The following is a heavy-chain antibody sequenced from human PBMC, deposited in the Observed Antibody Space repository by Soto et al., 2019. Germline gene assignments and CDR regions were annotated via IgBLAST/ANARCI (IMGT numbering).Heavy chain of an antibody. Sequence: SLRLSCAASGFTFSDSYMSWIRQAPGKELEWISYITFSGNTVYYADSLKGRFTISRDNAKNSLYLQMNRLRAEDTAVYYCARVSWREKYGMDVWGQGTTVTVSS. CDR2: ITFSGNTV. CDR3: ARVSWREKYGMDV. J-gene: IGHJ6*02. CDR1: GFTFSDSY. V-gene: IGHV3-11*01.